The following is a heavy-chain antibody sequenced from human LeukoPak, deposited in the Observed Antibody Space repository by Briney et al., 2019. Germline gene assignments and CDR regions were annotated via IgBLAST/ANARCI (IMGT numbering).Heavy chain of an antibody. J-gene: IGHJ4*02. D-gene: IGHD4-17*01. V-gene: IGHV4-59*01. Sequence: SETLSLTCTVSGGSISSYYWSWIRQPPGKGLEWIGYIYYSGSTNYNPSLKSRVTVSVDTSKNQFSLKLSSVTAADTAVYYCARVNRMTTAIDYWGQGTLVTVSS. CDR1: GGSISSYY. CDR3: ARVNRMTTAIDY. CDR2: IYYSGST.